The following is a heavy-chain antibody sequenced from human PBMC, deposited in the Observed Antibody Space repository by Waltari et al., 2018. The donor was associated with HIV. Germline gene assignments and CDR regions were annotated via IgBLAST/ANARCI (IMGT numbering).Heavy chain of an antibody. V-gene: IGHV2-5*01. CDR3: AHRSEWTYYYDSSGYYYFSEALTAAEYFQH. Sequence: QITLKESGPTLVKPTQTLTLTCTFSGFSLSTSGVGVGWIRQPPGQPLAWLAPIHWNYDKRYRQSLNRKRTITMSTSNNQVVLTMTNTDPVDTATYYCAHRSEWTYYYDSSGYYYFSEALTAAEYFQHWGQGTRVTVPS. CDR1: GFSLSTSGVG. J-gene: IGHJ1*01. CDR2: IHWNYDK. D-gene: IGHD3-22*01.